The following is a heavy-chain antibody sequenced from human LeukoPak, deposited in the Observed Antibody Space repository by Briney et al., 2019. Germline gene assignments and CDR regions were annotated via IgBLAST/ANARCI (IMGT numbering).Heavy chain of an antibody. J-gene: IGHJ3*02. V-gene: IGHV3-23*01. CDR2: ISGSGVST. CDR1: GLTFSTYA. Sequence: TGGSLRLSCAASGLTFSTYAMNWVRQAPGKGLEWVSAISGSGVSTYYADSVKDRFTISRDNSKNTLYLQMNTLRADDTAVYYCAKARQTSSSRGAFDIWGQGTMVTVSS. CDR3: AKARQTSSSRGAFDI. D-gene: IGHD6-6*01.